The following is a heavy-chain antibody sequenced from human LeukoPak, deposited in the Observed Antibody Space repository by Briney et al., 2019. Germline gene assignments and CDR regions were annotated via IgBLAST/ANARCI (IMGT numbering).Heavy chain of an antibody. CDR1: GFTFSTYD. CDR2: IWSDGSNK. CDR3: ARGLDLGYFQR. D-gene: IGHD4-11*01. Sequence: GGSLRLSCIVSGFTFSTYDTHWVRQAPGKGLEWVAVIWSDGSNKYYKDSVKGRFTISRDNPKNTLYLQMNNLRAEDTAVYHCARGLDLGYFQRWGQGTLVTVSS. J-gene: IGHJ1*01. V-gene: IGHV3-33*01.